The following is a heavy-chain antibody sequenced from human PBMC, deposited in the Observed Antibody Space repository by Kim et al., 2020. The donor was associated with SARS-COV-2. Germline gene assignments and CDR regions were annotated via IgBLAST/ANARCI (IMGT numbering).Heavy chain of an antibody. J-gene: IGHJ6*02. CDR2: ST. D-gene: IGHD6-6*01. CDR3: AIVLVYGMDV. Sequence: STNYTPSLKSRVTMSVDTSKNQFSLKLSSVTAADTAVYYCAIVLVYGMDVWGQGTTVTVSS. V-gene: IGHV4-4*07.